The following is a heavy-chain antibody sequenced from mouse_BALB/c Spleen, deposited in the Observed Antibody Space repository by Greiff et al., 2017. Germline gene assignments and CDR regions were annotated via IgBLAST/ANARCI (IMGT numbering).Heavy chain of an antibody. J-gene: IGHJ1*01. CDR2: IYPGSGST. D-gene: IGHD4-1*01. V-gene: IGHV1S22*01. CDR3: ASNWERGYFDV. CDR1: GYTFTSYW. Sequence: LQQPGSELVRPGASVKLSCKASGYTFTSYWMHWVKQRPGQGLEWIGNIYPGSGSTNYDEKFKSKATLTVDTSSSTAYMQLSSLTSEDSAVYYCASNWERGYFDVWGAGTTVTVSS.